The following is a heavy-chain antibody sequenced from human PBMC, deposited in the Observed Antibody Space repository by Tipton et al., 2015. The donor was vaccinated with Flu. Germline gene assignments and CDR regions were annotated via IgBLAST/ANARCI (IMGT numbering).Heavy chain of an antibody. Sequence: TLSLTCTVSSGSIRSYYWSWIRQPPGKGLEWIGNMYHTGSAYYNPSLKSRVTISVDKSKNQFSLRLSSVTAADTAVYYCARHTGDSVRGVIDYWGQGTLVTVSS. D-gene: IGHD3-10*02. CDR2: MYHTGSA. J-gene: IGHJ4*02. CDR3: ARHTGDSVRGVIDY. V-gene: IGHV4-59*08. CDR1: SGSIRSYY.